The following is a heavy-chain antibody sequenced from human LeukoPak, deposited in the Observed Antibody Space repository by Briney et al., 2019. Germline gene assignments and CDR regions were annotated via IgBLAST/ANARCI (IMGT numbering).Heavy chain of an antibody. D-gene: IGHD4-17*01. CDR1: GGSISSYY. CDR3: VRDKGDVTRASSERFDY. V-gene: IGHV4-59*01. Sequence: PSETLSLTCTVSGGSISSYYWSWIRQPPGKGLEWIGYTYYSGTTNYNPSLKSRVAISVDTSKNQFSLKLTSVTAADTAVYYCVRDKGDVTRASSERFDYWGQGTLVTVSS. CDR2: TYYSGTT. J-gene: IGHJ4*02.